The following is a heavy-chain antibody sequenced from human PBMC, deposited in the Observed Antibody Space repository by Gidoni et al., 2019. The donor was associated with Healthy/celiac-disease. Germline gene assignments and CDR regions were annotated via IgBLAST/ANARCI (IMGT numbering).Heavy chain of an antibody. CDR3: ARDNGGNPDY. CDR2: ISYDGSNK. J-gene: IGHJ4*02. D-gene: IGHD2-8*01. V-gene: IGHV3-30-3*01. CDR1: GFTFSSYA. Sequence: QVQLVESGGGVVQPGSSLRLSCAASGFTFSSYAMHWVRQAPGKGLEWVAVISYDGSNKYYADSVKGRFTISRDNSKNTLYLQMNSLRAEDTAVYYCARDNGGNPDYWGQGTLVTVSS.